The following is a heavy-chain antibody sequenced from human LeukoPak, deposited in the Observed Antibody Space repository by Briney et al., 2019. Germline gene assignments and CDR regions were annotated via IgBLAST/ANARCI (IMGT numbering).Heavy chain of an antibody. CDR2: IIPILGIA. J-gene: IGHJ4*02. V-gene: IGHV1-69*04. D-gene: IGHD5-24*01. CDR1: GGTFSSYA. Sequence: ASVKVSCKASGGTFSSYAIGWVRQAPEQGLEWMGRIIPILGIANYAQKFQGRVTITADKSTSTAYMELSSLRSEDTAVYYCARDLGEMATIMWYYFDYWGQGTLVTVSS. CDR3: ARDLGEMATIMWYYFDY.